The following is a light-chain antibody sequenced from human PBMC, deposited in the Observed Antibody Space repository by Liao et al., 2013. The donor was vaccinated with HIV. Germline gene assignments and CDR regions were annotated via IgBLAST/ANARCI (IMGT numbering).Light chain of an antibody. V-gene: IGLV3-1*01. J-gene: IGLJ2*01. CDR3: QAWDRSTVV. CDR2: QDT. Sequence: SYELTQPPSVSVSPGQTASITCSGDKLGDKYVSWYQQKPGQSPVLVIYQDTKRPSGIPERFSGSSSGNTATLTISTTHAMDEADYFCQAWDRSTVVFGGGTKLTVL. CDR1: KLGDKY.